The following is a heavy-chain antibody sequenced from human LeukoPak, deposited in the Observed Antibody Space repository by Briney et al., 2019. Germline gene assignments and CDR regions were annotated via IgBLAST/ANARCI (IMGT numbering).Heavy chain of an antibody. CDR3: GRGHNGMDV. J-gene: IGHJ6*02. CDR2: ISNDGSST. V-gene: IGHV3-74*01. CDR1: GFIFSRYW. Sequence: GRSLRLACSAAGFIFSRYWMHWVRQAARKGLGWVSRISNDGSSTSYAHSVKGRFTISRDNAKNTLYVQMNSLRAEDTAVYYCGRGHNGMDVWGQGTTVTVSS.